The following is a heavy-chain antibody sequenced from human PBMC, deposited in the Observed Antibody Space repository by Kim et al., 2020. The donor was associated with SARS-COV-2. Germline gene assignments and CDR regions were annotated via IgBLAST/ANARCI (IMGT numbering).Heavy chain of an antibody. J-gene: IGHJ5*02. V-gene: IGHV6-1*01. CDR2: WNS. Sequence: WNSDSAVSLKSRVTINPDTSKNQFSLHLNSVTPEDTAVYFCARGTSRYFDPWGQGTLVTVSS. D-gene: IGHD1-20*01. CDR3: ARGTSRYFDP.